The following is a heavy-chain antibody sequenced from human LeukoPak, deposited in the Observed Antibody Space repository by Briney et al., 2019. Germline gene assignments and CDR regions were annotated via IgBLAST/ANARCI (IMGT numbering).Heavy chain of an antibody. CDR2: ISAYNGNT. CDR1: GYTFTSYG. V-gene: IGHV1-18*01. Sequence: ASVKVSCKASGYTFTSYGISWVRQAPGQGLEWMGWISAYNGNTNYAQKLQGRVTMTTDTSTSTAYMELRSLRSDDTAVYYCARGDCSSTSCYKNYYYMDVWGKGTTVTVSS. CDR3: ARGDCSSTSCYKNYYYMDV. D-gene: IGHD2-2*02. J-gene: IGHJ6*03.